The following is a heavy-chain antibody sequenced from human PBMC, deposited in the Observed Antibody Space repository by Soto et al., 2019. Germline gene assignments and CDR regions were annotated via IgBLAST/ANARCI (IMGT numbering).Heavy chain of an antibody. D-gene: IGHD3-16*01. Sequence: EVQLVESGGGVVQPGESLRLSCTASGFTFSTYWMHWVRQAPGKGLVWLSRLKGDGSMTDYADSVKGRFTISRDNAAYTLYLQMNGLRAEDTAIYYCPRGGLYAYYQDNWGQGTLVTVSS. V-gene: IGHV3-74*01. CDR2: LKGDGSMT. J-gene: IGHJ4*02. CDR1: GFTFSTYW. CDR3: PRGGLYAYYQDN.